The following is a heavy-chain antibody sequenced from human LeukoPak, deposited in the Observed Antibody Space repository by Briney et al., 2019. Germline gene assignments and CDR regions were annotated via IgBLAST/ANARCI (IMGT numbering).Heavy chain of an antibody. CDR2: VFYPGST. CDR1: GGPIDRHY. D-gene: IGHD6-13*01. V-gene: IGHV4-59*11. Sequence: SETLSLTCTVSGGPIDRHYWSWIRQPPGKGLEWIGYVFYPGSTNYNPSLKSRVTMSLDTSRHQFSLRLTSVTAADTAIYYCASRRAGSTWYGVFDYWSQGTLVTVSS. CDR3: ASRRAGSTWYGVFDY. J-gene: IGHJ4*02.